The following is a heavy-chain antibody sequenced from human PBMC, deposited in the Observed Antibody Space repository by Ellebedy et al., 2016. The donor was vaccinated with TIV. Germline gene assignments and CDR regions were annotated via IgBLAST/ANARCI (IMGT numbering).Heavy chain of an antibody. CDR2: IYYSGST. Sequence: SETLSLXXTVSGGSISSYYWSWIRQPPGKGLEWIGYIYYSGSTNYNPSLKSRVTISVDTSKNQFSLKLSSVTAADTAVYYCARFVVVPAAHDAFDIWGQGTMVTVSS. D-gene: IGHD2-2*01. J-gene: IGHJ3*02. CDR1: GGSISSYY. CDR3: ARFVVVPAAHDAFDI. V-gene: IGHV4-59*01.